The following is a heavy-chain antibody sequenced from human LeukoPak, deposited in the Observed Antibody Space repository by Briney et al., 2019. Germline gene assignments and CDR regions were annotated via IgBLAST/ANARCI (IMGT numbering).Heavy chain of an antibody. CDR2: IGGRGGST. CDR1: GFLLSSYA. CDR3: AKGAGDSSRWYAIFDY. J-gene: IGHJ4*02. V-gene: IGHV3-23*01. D-gene: IGHD6-13*01. Sequence: GGSLRLFCAASGFLLSSYAMRWVRQAPGKGLEWVSAIGGRGGSTYYADSVKGRFTISRDNSKNTLYLQMNSLRAEDTAVYYCAKGAGDSSRWYAIFDYWGQGTLVTVSS.